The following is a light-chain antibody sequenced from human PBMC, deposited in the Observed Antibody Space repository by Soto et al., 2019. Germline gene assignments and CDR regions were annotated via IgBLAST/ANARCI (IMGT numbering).Light chain of an antibody. CDR3: QSYDSSLRVRV. V-gene: IGLV1-40*01. J-gene: IGLJ2*01. Sequence: QSVLTQPPSVSGAPGQRVTISCTGSSSNIGAGYDVHWYQQLPGTAPKLLIYGNSNRPSGVPDRFSGSKSGTSASLAITGLQAEDEADYYCQSYDSSLRVRVFGGRTKLTVL. CDR1: SSNIGAGYD. CDR2: GNS.